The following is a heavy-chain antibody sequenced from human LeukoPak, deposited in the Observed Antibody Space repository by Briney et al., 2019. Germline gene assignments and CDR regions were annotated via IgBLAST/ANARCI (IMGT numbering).Heavy chain of an antibody. D-gene: IGHD3-10*01. Sequence: GGSLRLSCAASGFTFSSYSMNWVRQAPGRGLEWVSSISSSRRYIYYADSVKGRFTISRDNAKNSLYLQMNSLRAEDTAVYYCARVIRGGTMVRGGAFDIWGQGTMVTVSS. V-gene: IGHV3-21*01. J-gene: IGHJ3*02. CDR1: GFTFSSYS. CDR3: ARVIRGGTMVRGGAFDI. CDR2: ISSSRRYI.